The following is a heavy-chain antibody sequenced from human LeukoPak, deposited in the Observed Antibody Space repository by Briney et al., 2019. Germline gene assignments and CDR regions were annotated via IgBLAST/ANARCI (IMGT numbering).Heavy chain of an antibody. CDR2: IYTSGST. J-gene: IGHJ5*02. CDR3: ARTNSATVTTYNWFDP. Sequence: PSQTLSLTCTVSGGSISSGSYYWSWIRQPARKGLEWIGRIYTSGSTNYNPSLKSRVTISVDTSKNQFSLKLSSVTAADTAVYYCARTNSATVTTYNWFDPWGQGTLVTVSS. V-gene: IGHV4-61*02. D-gene: IGHD4-17*01. CDR1: GGSISSGSYY.